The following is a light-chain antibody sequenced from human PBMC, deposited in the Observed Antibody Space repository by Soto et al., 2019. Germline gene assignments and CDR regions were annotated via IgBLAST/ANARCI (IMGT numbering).Light chain of an antibody. Sequence: EIVLTQSPATLSLSPGERATLSCRASQSVTTFLAWYQQKSGQAPRLLISDASNRATGIPARFSGSGSGTDFTLTISSLEPEDSAVYYCQQRSSWWTFGQGTKVDI. V-gene: IGKV3-11*01. CDR3: QQRSSWWT. J-gene: IGKJ1*01. CDR2: DAS. CDR1: QSVTTF.